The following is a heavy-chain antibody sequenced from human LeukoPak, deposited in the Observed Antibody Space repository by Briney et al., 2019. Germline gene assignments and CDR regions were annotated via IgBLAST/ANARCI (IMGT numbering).Heavy chain of an antibody. J-gene: IGHJ6*02. Sequence: GGSLRLSCAVSGFTFSGFWMSWSRQAPGKGLEWVASINSDGSEGYYADVVKGRFTISRDNAKNSLYLQINSLRAEDTAVYYCARSSYSSSSSVWGQGTTVTVSS. CDR2: INSDGSEG. CDR1: GFTFSGFW. CDR3: ARSSYSSSSSV. V-gene: IGHV3-7*03. D-gene: IGHD6-6*01.